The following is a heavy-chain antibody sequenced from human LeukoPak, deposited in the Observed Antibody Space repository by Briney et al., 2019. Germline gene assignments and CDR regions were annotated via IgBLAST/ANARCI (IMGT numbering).Heavy chain of an antibody. J-gene: IGHJ4*02. D-gene: IGHD6-13*01. Sequence: GGSLRLSCAASGFTFSSYWMHWVRQAPGKVLVWVSRINSDGSSTSYADSVKGRFTISRDNAKNTLYLQMNSLRAEDTAVYYCARDYSPSIAADYWGQGTLVTVSS. CDR1: GFTFSSYW. CDR3: ARDYSPSIAADY. CDR2: INSDGSST. V-gene: IGHV3-74*01.